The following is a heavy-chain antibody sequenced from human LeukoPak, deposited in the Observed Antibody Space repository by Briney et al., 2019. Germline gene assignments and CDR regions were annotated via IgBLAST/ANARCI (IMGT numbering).Heavy chain of an antibody. J-gene: IGHJ4*02. D-gene: IGHD6-13*01. CDR3: AREGLGAAAGIFDY. V-gene: IGHV3-23*01. CDR1: RFTFSSYT. CDR2: LSGSGDSA. Sequence: GGSLRLSCAASRFTFSSYTMSWVRQAPGKGLAWVSTLSGSGDSADYADSVKGRFTISRDNSKNTLSLQMSSLRAEDTAVYYCAREGLGAAAGIFDYWGQGTLVTVSS.